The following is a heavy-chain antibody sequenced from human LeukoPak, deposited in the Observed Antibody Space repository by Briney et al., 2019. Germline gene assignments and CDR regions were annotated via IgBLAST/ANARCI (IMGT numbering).Heavy chain of an antibody. Sequence: GTSLRLPCAASGFTFRDYNMNWVRQPPGKGREWVSYISSGDTTHYADSVKGRFTISRDNAKNSLYLQMNSLRAEDTAVYFCARAYHVYTYGYHYWGQGTLVTVSS. CDR2: ISSGDTT. CDR1: GFTFRDYN. D-gene: IGHD5-18*01. J-gene: IGHJ4*02. CDR3: ARAYHVYTYGYHY. V-gene: IGHV3-48*01.